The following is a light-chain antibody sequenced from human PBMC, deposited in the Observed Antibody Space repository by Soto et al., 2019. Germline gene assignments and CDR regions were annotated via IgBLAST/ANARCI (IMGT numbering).Light chain of an antibody. Sequence: DIQMTQSPPTLLSLVGARVTIICRASQGFIGSLAWYQQRPGQAPKLLIYDVSTLESGVPSRFSRTGTGSGTEFTLSISDQQPDAFATYYCQLYNYYSTFGPGTKVEVK. V-gene: IGKV1-5*02. CDR1: QGFIGS. J-gene: IGKJ1*01. CDR2: DVS. CDR3: QLYNYYST.